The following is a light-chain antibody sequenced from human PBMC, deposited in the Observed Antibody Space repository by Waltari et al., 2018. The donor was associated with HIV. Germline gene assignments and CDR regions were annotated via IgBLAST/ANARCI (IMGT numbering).Light chain of an antibody. Sequence: SSELTQDPSVSVALGQTGRITCQGDSLRSYYARWYKQKSGQAPVVVVFGRNYRPSGIPARFSGSSSGNTATLTITGAQADDEADYYCHSRDSSGSHVVFGGGTKVTVL. CDR2: GRN. CDR1: SLRSYY. V-gene: IGLV3-19*01. CDR3: HSRDSSGSHVV. J-gene: IGLJ2*01.